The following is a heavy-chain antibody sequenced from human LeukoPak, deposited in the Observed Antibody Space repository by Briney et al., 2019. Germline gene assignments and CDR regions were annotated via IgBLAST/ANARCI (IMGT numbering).Heavy chain of an antibody. CDR3: ARQSSGWYNDAFEI. CDR1: GFTFSDYA. J-gene: IGHJ3*02. Sequence: PGGSLRLSCAVSGFTFSDYAMSWVRQAPGKGLEWVSGISGSGDNTYYADSVKGRFTISRDKSKNTLYLQMNSLRVEDTAVYYCARQSSGWYNDAFEIWGQETMVTVSS. D-gene: IGHD6-19*01. CDR2: ISGSGDNT. V-gene: IGHV3-23*01.